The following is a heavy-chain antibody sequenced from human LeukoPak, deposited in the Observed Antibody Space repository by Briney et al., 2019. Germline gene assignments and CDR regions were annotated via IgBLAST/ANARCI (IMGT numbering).Heavy chain of an antibody. CDR1: GFTVSSNY. D-gene: IGHD3-9*01. V-gene: IGHV3-53*01. CDR2: IYSGGST. Sequence: PGGSLRLSCAASGFTVSSNYMSWVRQAPGKGLEWVSAIYSGGSTYYADSVKGRFTISRDNSKNTLYLQMNSLRAEDTAVYYCASDILTGYYTGYWGQGTLVTVSS. J-gene: IGHJ4*02. CDR3: ASDILTGYYTGY.